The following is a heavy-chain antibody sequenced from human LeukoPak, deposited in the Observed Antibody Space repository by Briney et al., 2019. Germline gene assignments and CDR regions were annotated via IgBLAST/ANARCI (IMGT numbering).Heavy chain of an antibody. J-gene: IGHJ4*02. V-gene: IGHV4-38-2*02. CDR1: GYSISSGYH. D-gene: IGHD6-6*01. CDR2: INHSGST. Sequence: SETLSLTCTVSGYSISSGYHWGWIRQPPGKGLEWIGEINHSGSTNYNPSLKSRVTISVDTSKNQFSLKLSSVTAADTAVYYCARGSRAARQDVLAPPTYYFDYWGQGTLVTVSS. CDR3: ARGSRAARQDVLAPPTYYFDY.